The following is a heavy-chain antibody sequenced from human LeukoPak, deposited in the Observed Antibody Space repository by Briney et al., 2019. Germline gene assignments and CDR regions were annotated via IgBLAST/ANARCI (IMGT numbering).Heavy chain of an antibody. Sequence: ASVKVSCKASGGTFSNFAINWVRQAPGQGLEWMGGIIPIFGTSNYAQKFQGRVTITADESTSTAYMELSSLRSEDTAVYYCAKDSAGYSSGWFDAFDIWGQGTMVTVSS. CDR2: IIPIFGTS. D-gene: IGHD6-19*01. J-gene: IGHJ3*02. CDR3: AKDSAGYSSGWFDAFDI. CDR1: GGTFSNFA. V-gene: IGHV1-69*13.